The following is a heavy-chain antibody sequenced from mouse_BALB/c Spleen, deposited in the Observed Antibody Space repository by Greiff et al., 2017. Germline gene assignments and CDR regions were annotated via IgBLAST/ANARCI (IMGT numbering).Heavy chain of an antibody. J-gene: IGHJ3*01. D-gene: IGHD2-3*01. CDR3: ARDGLAWFAY. V-gene: IGHV1-69*02. Sequence: QVQLQQPGAELVKPGAPVKLSCKASGYTFTSYWMNWVKQRPGRGLEWIGRIDPSDSETHYNQKFKDKATLTVDKSSSTAYIQLSSLTSEDSAVYYCARDGLAWFAYWGQGTLVTVSA. CDR1: GYTFTSYW. CDR2: IDPSDSET.